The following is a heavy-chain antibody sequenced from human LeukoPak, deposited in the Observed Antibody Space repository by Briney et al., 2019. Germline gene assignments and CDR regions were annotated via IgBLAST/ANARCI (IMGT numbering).Heavy chain of an antibody. D-gene: IGHD6-19*01. V-gene: IGHV3-7*01. CDR1: GFTFSTSW. Sequence: GGSLRLSCVTSGFTFSTSWMTWVRQAPGKGLEWVANIKEDGSVKNYADSVKGRFTISRDNAKNSLYLQINCLRAEDTAVYYCARWYSSGWSSWGQGTLVTVSS. CDR2: IKEDGSVK. CDR3: ARWYSSGWSS. J-gene: IGHJ5*02.